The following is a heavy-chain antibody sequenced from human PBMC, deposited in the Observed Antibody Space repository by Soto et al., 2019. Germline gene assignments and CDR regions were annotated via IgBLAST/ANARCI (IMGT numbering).Heavy chain of an antibody. V-gene: IGHV4-4*02. CDR3: AVPGRGDFDY. Sequence: LSPTWAVSGAAICTNNWWSWDRQPPGRGLEWIGEGYHSGTTNCNPSLKSRVTISIDKSKNEFSLTLTSMTAADTALYYCAVPGRGDFDYWSQGTLVTVSS. J-gene: IGHJ4*02. CDR2: GYHSGTT. D-gene: IGHD5-12*01. CDR1: GAAICTNNW.